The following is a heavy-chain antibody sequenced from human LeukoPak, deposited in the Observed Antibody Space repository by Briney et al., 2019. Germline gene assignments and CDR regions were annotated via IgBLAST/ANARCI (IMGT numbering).Heavy chain of an antibody. CDR2: IDGDGSST. D-gene: IGHD5-18*01. CDR3: ARDLAYSSDY. Sequence: GGSLRLSCAASGFTFSNYWMHWVRQAPGKGLVWVSRIDGDGSSTTYADSVKGRFTIPRDNAKNTLFLQMNNLRAEDTAVYYCARDLAYSSDYWGQGTLVTVSS. V-gene: IGHV3-74*01. CDR1: GFTFSNYW. J-gene: IGHJ4*02.